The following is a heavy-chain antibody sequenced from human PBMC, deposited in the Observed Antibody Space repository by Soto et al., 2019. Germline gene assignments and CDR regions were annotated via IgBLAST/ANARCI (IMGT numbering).Heavy chain of an antibody. J-gene: IGHJ4*02. Sequence: AGGSLRLSSAASGFTFNIYGMHWVRQAPDKGLEWVALILYDGSNKYYADSVKGRFTISRDNSKNTLFLQMNSLRADDTAVYYCAKDQASGQGSFDSWGQGTLVTVSS. V-gene: IGHV3-30*18. CDR3: AKDQASGQGSFDS. CDR1: GFTFNIYG. CDR2: ILYDGSNK.